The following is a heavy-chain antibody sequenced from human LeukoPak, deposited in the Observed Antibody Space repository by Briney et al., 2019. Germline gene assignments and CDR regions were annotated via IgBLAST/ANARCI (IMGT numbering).Heavy chain of an antibody. CDR3: ARDFATDY. V-gene: IGHV3-7*03. Sequence: PGGSLRLSCAASGFTFSSYAMSWVRQAPGKGLEWVANIKEDGSEKYYVDSVKGRFTISRDNAKNSLYLQMNSLRAEDTAVYYCARDFATDYWGQGTLVTVSS. CDR1: GFTFSSYA. J-gene: IGHJ4*02. CDR2: IKEDGSEK.